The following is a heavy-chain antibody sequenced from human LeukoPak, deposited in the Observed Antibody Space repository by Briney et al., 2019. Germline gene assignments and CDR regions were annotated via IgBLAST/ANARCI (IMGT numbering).Heavy chain of an antibody. CDR2: IYHTGDT. CDR1: GDFINSDF. CDR3: ARSSYAAGNYYNPFDY. J-gene: IGHJ4*02. V-gene: IGHV4-59*08. Sequence: PSETLSLTCTVSGDFINSDFWSWIRQPPGQGLEWLGYIYHTGDTNYNPSLKSRVTISVDTSKNQFSLKLSSVTAADTAVYYCARSSYAAGNYYNPFDYWGQGTLVTVSS. D-gene: IGHD3-10*01.